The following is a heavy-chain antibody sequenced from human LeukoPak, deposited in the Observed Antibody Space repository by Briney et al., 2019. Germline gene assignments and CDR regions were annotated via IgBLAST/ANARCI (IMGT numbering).Heavy chain of an antibody. CDR1: GFSFRDYY. D-gene: IGHD3-22*01. CDR2: ISTDSVYT. CDR3: ARDYYDSSGYFYGAFDI. V-gene: IGHV3-11*06. J-gene: IGHJ3*02. Sequence: GGSLRLSCAASGFSFRDYYMSWIRQAPGKGLEWVSYISTDSVYTNYADPVKGRFTISRDNAKNSLYLQVNSLTAEDTAVYYCARDYYDSSGYFYGAFDIWGQGTMVTVSS.